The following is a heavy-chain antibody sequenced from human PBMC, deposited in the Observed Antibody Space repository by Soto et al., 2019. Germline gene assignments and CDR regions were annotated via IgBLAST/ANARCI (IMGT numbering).Heavy chain of an antibody. J-gene: IGHJ4*02. CDR2: ISGNNGNT. CDR3: ARDRGSGWFVY. CDR1: GYSFTTFG. D-gene: IGHD6-19*01. Sequence: QVQLVQSGAEVKKPGASVKVSCKASGYSFTTFGISWVRQAPGQGLEWMAWISGNNGNTNYAQKFQGRVTMTTDASTSTAYIELRSLRSDDTAVYYCARDRGSGWFVYWGQGTLVTVSS. V-gene: IGHV1-18*01.